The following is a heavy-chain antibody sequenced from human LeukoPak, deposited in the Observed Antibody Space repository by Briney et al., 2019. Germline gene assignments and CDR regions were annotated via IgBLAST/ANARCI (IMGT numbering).Heavy chain of an antibody. V-gene: IGHV3-30-3*01. CDR1: GFTFSSYA. D-gene: IGHD1-1*01. J-gene: IGHJ4*02. Sequence: PGRSLRLSCAASGFTFSSYAMHWVRQAPGKGLEWVAVISSDGTSEYYADSLKGRFTISRDSSKNTLYLQMNSLRVEDTAVYYCARDSWNFWGQGTLVTVSS. CDR3: ARDSWNF. CDR2: ISSDGTSE.